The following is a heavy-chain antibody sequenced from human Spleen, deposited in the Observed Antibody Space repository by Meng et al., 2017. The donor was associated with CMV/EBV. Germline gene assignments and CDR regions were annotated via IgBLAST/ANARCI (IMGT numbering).Heavy chain of an antibody. CDR2: IWYDGSNK. V-gene: IGHV3-30*02. Sequence: GESLKISCAASGFTFSSYGMHWVRQAPGKGLEWVSFIWYDGSNKYYADSVKGRFTISRDNSKNTLYLQMNSLRAEDTAVYYCAKGPLCSSTSCYSYYGMDVWGQGTTVTVSS. J-gene: IGHJ6*02. D-gene: IGHD2-2*01. CDR3: AKGPLCSSTSCYSYYGMDV. CDR1: GFTFSSYG.